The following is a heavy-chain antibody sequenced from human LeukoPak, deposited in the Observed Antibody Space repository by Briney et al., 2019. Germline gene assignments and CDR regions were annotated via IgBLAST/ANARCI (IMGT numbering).Heavy chain of an antibody. CDR1: LYTLTHYY. Sequence: ASEKVSRKGSLYTLTHYYMHWVRQAPPQGREGMGWIYSNRGGTNYAQKLQGRVTMTRDTSINTGYMELRRLRSDDTAVYYCARAYDGSGNLDYWGQGTLVTVSS. V-gene: IGHV1-2*02. CDR2: IYSNRGGT. J-gene: IGHJ4*02. CDR3: ARAYDGSGNLDY. D-gene: IGHD3-22*01.